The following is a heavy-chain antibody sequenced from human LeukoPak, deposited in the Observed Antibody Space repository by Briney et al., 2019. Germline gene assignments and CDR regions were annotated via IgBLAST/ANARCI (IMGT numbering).Heavy chain of an antibody. D-gene: IGHD3-10*01. CDR1: GFTFSSYA. Sequence: GGSLRLSCAASGFTFSSYAMSWVRQAPGKGLEWVSAISGSGGSTYHADSVKGRFTISRDNSKNTLYLQMNSLRAEDTAVYYCAKFTTYYYGSGSYYDYWGQGTLVTVSS. V-gene: IGHV3-23*01. CDR2: ISGSGGST. J-gene: IGHJ4*02. CDR3: AKFTTYYYGSGSYYDY.